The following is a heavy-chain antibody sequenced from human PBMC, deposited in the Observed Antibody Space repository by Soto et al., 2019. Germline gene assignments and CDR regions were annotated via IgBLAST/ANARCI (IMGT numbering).Heavy chain of an antibody. Sequence: GGSLRLSCAASGFIFSPYGIHWVRQAPGKGLEWVTLIRNDGSDKYYAESVTGRFTISRDNSKNTVYLQMNSLRAEDTALYFCARAPRMAPFDIWGQGTMVTVSS. CDR3: ARAPRMAPFDI. J-gene: IGHJ3*02. V-gene: IGHV3-33*01. CDR1: GFIFSPYG. CDR2: IRNDGSDK.